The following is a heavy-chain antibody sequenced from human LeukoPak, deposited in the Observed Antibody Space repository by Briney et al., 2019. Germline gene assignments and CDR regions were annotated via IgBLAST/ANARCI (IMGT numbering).Heavy chain of an antibody. Sequence: SSETLSLTCTVSGYSISSGYYWGWIRQPPGKGLEWIGSIYHSGSTYYNPPLKSRVTISVDTSKNQFSLKLSSVTAADTAVYYCARDVQDTAMGRFDYWGQGTLVTVSS. CDR1: GYSISSGYY. CDR3: ARDVQDTAMGRFDY. V-gene: IGHV4-38-2*02. D-gene: IGHD5-18*01. CDR2: IYHSGST. J-gene: IGHJ4*02.